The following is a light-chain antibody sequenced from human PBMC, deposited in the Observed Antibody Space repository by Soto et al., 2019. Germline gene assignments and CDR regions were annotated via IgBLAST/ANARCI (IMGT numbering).Light chain of an antibody. CDR3: TSWTTSTTMI. CDR1: SSDIGAYNF. Sequence: QSAVTQPASVSGSPGQSITISCTGTSSDIGAYNFVSWYQQHPGKAPKLMLYDVNIRPSGVSNRFSGSKSGNTASLTISGLQAEDEADYYCTSWTTSTTMIFGGGTQLPS. V-gene: IGLV2-14*03. J-gene: IGLJ2*01. CDR2: DVN.